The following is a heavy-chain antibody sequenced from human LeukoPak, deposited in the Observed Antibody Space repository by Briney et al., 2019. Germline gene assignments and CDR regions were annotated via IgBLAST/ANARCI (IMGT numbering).Heavy chain of an antibody. CDR3: AREGAGVTATYFDY. CDR1: GGSISSGGYY. Sequence: SETLSLTCTVSGGSISSGGYYWSWIRQHPGKGLEWIGYIYYSGSTYYNPSLKSRVTISVDTSKSQFSLKLSSVTAADTAVYYCAREGAGVTATYFDYWGQGTLVTVSS. CDR2: IYYSGST. D-gene: IGHD2-21*02. J-gene: IGHJ4*02. V-gene: IGHV4-31*03.